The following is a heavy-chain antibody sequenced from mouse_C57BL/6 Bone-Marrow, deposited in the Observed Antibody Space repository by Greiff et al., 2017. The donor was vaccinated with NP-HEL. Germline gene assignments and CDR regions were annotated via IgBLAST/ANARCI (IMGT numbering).Heavy chain of an antibody. CDR3: ARDGTTVMDWYFDV. Sequence: VQLQQPGTELVKPGASVKLSCKASGYTFTSYWMHWVKQRPGQGLEWIGNINPSNGGTNYNEKFKSKATLTVDKSSSTAYMQLSSLTSEDSAVYYCARDGTTVMDWYFDVWGTGTTVTVSS. D-gene: IGHD1-1*01. V-gene: IGHV1-53*01. CDR2: INPSNGGT. J-gene: IGHJ1*03. CDR1: GYTFTSYW.